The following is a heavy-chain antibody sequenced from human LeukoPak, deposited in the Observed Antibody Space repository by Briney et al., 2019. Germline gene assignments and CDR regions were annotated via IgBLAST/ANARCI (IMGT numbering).Heavy chain of an antibody. D-gene: IGHD1-26*01. CDR2: IYAGGTT. V-gene: IGHV3-53*01. Sequence: GGSLRLSCAASDFTVSSNYMSWVRQAPGKGLEWVSIIYAGGTTYYADSVKGRFTTSRDNSKNTLYLQMNSLRAEDTAVYYCAKWELAFDYWGQGTLVTVSS. CDR1: DFTVSSNY. J-gene: IGHJ4*02. CDR3: AKWELAFDY.